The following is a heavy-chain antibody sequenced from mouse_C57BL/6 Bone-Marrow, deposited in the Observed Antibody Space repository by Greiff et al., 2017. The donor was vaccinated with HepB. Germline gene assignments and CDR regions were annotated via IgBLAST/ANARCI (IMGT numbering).Heavy chain of an antibody. CDR1: GYTFTSYW. V-gene: IGHV1-7*01. CDR3: ARGEAAQANFDY. Sequence: QVHVKQSGAELAKPGASVKLSCKASGYTFTSYWMHWVKQRPGQGLEWIGYINPSSGYTKYNQKFKDKATLTADKSSSTAYMQLSSLTYEDSAVYYCARGEAAQANFDYWGQGTTLTVSS. D-gene: IGHD3-2*02. CDR2: INPSSGYT. J-gene: IGHJ2*01.